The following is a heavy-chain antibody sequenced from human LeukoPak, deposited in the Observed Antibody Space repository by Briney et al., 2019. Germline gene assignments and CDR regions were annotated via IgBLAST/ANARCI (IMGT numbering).Heavy chain of an antibody. Sequence: GGSLRLSCAASGFTFSRLAMTWVRQAPGKGLEWVSTISASGPYYADSVKGRFTISRDNSKNTLYLQMNSLRAEDTAVYYCAKDHTESSSWRTYNNWFDPWGQGTLVTVSS. CDR1: GFTFSRLA. V-gene: IGHV3-23*01. CDR3: AKDHTESSSWRTYNNWFDP. J-gene: IGHJ5*02. CDR2: ISASGP. D-gene: IGHD6-13*01.